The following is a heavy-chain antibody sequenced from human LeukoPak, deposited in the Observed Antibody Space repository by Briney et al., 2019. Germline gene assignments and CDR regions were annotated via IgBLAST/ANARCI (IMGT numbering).Heavy chain of an antibody. CDR2: IKHDGSEK. Sequence: GGSLRLSCAASGFTFSSFWMSWVRQAPGKGLEWVANIKHDGSEKYYVDSVKGRFTISRDNAKNSLYLQMNSLRAEDTAVYYCARRVGAYSHPYDYWGQGTLVTVSS. V-gene: IGHV3-7*03. D-gene: IGHD4/OR15-4a*01. J-gene: IGHJ4*02. CDR3: ARRVGAYSHPYDY. CDR1: GFTFSSFW.